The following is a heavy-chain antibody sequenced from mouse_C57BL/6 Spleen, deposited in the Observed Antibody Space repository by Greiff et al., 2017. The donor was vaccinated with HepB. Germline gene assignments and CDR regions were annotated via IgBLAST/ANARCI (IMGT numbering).Heavy chain of an antibody. J-gene: IGHJ3*01. D-gene: IGHD2-5*01. CDR3: AYSNYVGGFAY. V-gene: IGHV3-6*01. CDR1: GYSITSGYY. Sequence: EVKLQESGPGLVKPSQSLSLTCSVTGYSITSGYYWNWIRQFPGNKLEWMGYISYDGSNNYNPSLKNRISITRDTSKNQFFLKLNSVTTEDTATYYCAYSNYVGGFAYWGQGTLVTVSA. CDR2: ISYDGSN.